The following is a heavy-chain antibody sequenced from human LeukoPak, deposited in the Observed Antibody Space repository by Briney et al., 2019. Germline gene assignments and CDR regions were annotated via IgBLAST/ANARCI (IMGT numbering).Heavy chain of an antibody. CDR1: GFTFSDYH. J-gene: IGHJ4*02. CDR2: IRSSGSTI. CDR3: ARVDCSSTSCYEFDY. V-gene: IGHV3-11*04. D-gene: IGHD2-2*01. Sequence: GGSLRLSCAASGFTFSDYHMSWIRQAPGKGLEWVSYIRSSGSTIYYADSAKGRFTISRDNAKNSLYLQMNSLRAEDTAVYYCARVDCSSTSCYEFDYWGQGTLVTVSS.